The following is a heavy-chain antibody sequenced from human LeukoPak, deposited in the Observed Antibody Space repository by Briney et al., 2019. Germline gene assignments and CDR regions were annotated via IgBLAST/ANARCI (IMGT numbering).Heavy chain of an antibody. CDR2: IYNSGST. CDR1: GGSISSYY. CDR3: ARVPYSSGWYVGDLVAPNYYGMDV. Sequence: SETLSLTCTVSGGSISSYYWSWIRQPPGKGLEWIGYIYNSGSTNYNPSLKSRVTISVDTSKNQFSLKLSSVTAADTAVYYCARVPYSSGWYVGDLVAPNYYGMDVWGQGTTVTVSS. V-gene: IGHV4-59*01. J-gene: IGHJ6*02. D-gene: IGHD6-19*01.